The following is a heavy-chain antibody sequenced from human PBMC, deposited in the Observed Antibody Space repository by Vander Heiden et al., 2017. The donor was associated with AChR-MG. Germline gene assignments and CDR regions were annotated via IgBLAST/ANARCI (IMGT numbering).Heavy chain of an antibody. CDR2: INAGNGNT. CDR3: ARAPGCSGGSCYRNNWFDP. J-gene: IGHJ5*02. Sequence: QVQLVQSGAEVKKPGASVKVSCKASGYTFTSYAMHWVRQAPGQRLEWMGWINAGNGNTKYSQKFQGRVTITRDTSASTAYMELSSLRSEDTAVYYCARAPGCSGGSCYRNNWFDPWCQGPLVTVSS. CDR1: GYTFTSYA. V-gene: IGHV1-3*01. D-gene: IGHD2-15*01.